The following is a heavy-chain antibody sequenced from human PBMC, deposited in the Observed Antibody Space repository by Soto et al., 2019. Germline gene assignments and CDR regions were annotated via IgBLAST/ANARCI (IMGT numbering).Heavy chain of an antibody. J-gene: IGHJ4*02. V-gene: IGHV3-23*01. CDR1: GFTFSSYG. D-gene: IGHD3-9*01. CDR2: ISGSGGST. Sequence: GGSLRLSCAASGFTFSSYGMSWVRQAPGKGLEWVSVISGSGGSTYYADSVKGRFTISRDNSKNTLYLQMNSLRAEDTAVYYCATESTGHYNTGYWGQGTLVTVSS. CDR3: ATESTGHYNTGY.